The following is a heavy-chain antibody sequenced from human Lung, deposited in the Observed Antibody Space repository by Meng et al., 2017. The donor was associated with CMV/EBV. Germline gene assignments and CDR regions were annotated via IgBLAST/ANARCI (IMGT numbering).Heavy chain of an antibody. V-gene: IGHV3-20*04. CDR2: INWNGGST. D-gene: IGHD2-2*01. Sequence: GESLKISCAASGFTFDDYGMSWVRQAPGKGLEWVSGINWNGGSTGYADSVKGRFTISRDNAKNSLYLQMNSLRAEDTALYYCARDRDPAGDAFDIWGQGTXVNV. J-gene: IGHJ3*02. CDR1: GFTFDDYG. CDR3: ARDRDPAGDAFDI.